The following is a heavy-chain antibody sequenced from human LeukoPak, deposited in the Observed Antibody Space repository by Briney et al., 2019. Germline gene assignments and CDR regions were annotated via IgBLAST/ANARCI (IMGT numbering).Heavy chain of an antibody. D-gene: IGHD2-15*01. J-gene: IGHJ4*02. CDR2: INPNSGGT. V-gene: IGHV1-2*02. CDR1: GYTFTGYY. CDR3: ARVFPNSHYCSGGSCYSYYFDY. Sequence: ASVKVSCKASGYTFTGYYMHWVRQAPGQGLEWMGWINPNSGGTNYAQKLQGRVTMTRDTSISTAYMELSRLRPDDTAVYYCARVFPNSHYCSGGSCYSYYFDYWGQGTLVTVSS.